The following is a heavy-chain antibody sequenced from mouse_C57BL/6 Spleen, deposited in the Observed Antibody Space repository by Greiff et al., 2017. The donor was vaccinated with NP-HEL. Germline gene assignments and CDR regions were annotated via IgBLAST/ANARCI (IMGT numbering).Heavy chain of an antibody. D-gene: IGHD1-1*02. V-gene: IGHV1-55*01. J-gene: IGHJ4*01. Sequence: QVQLQQSGAELVKPGASVKMSCKASGYTFTSYWITWVKQRPGQGLEWIGDIYPGSGSTNYNEKFKSKATLTVDTSSSTAYMQLSSLTSEESAVYYCARWENYGEGAMDYWGQGTSVTVSS. CDR3: ARWENYGEGAMDY. CDR2: IYPGSGST. CDR1: GYTFTSYW.